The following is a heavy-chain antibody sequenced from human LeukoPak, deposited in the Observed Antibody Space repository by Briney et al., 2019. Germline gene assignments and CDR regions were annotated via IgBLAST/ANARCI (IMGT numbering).Heavy chain of an antibody. CDR2: IGHAGDT. J-gene: IGHJ4*02. CDR1: GFAFSSYD. D-gene: IGHD3-16*01. CDR3: ARDWRWACFDY. V-gene: IGHV3-13*01. Sequence: PGGSLRLSCAASGFAFSSYDMHWVRQVSGKGLEWVSAIGHAGDTYYADSVKGRFTISREDAKNYFFLQMNSLRAEDTAVYYCARDWRWACFDYWGQGTLVTVSS.